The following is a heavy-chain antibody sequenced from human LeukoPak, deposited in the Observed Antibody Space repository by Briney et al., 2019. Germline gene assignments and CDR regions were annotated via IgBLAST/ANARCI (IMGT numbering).Heavy chain of an antibody. D-gene: IGHD3-3*01. J-gene: IGHJ4*02. CDR3: ARTVRYDFWIDY. CDR2: IYHSGST. V-gene: IGHV4-30-2*01. CDR1: GGSISSGGYY. Sequence: SQTLSLTCTVSGGSISSGGYYWSWIRQPPGKGLEWIGYIYHSGSTYYNPSLKSRVTISVDRSKNQFSLKLSSVTAADTAVYYCARTVRYDFWIDYWGQGTLVTVSS.